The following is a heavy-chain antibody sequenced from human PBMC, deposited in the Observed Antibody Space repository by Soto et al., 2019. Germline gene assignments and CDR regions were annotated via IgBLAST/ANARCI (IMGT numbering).Heavy chain of an antibody. CDR2: ISSGSSYI. D-gene: IGHD2-8*01. Sequence: GGSLILSCAASGCAFSSYIMNLVRQAPGKGLVWVSSISSGSSYIYYAVCVKGRFSIFRDNSKFTLCLQLNSLSVVAKAVFYSAKNVVLMVYARIVNTPRFGWGHGILVTVSS. V-gene: IGHV3-21*04. J-gene: IGHJ2*01. CDR1: GCAFSSYI. CDR3: AKNVVLMVYARIVNTPRFG.